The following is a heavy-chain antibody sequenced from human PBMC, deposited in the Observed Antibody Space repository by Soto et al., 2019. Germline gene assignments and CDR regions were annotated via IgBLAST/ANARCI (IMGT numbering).Heavy chain of an antibody. CDR2: ISGSGGST. Sequence: EVQLLESGGGLVQPGGSLRLSCAASGFTFSSYAMSWVRQAPGKGLEWVSAISGSGGSTYYADSVKGRFTISRDNSKNTLYLQMNSLRAEDTAVYYCAKDPVITMIVVNHGMDVWGQGTTVTVSS. CDR3: AKDPVITMIVVNHGMDV. V-gene: IGHV3-23*01. CDR1: GFTFSSYA. J-gene: IGHJ6*02. D-gene: IGHD3-22*01.